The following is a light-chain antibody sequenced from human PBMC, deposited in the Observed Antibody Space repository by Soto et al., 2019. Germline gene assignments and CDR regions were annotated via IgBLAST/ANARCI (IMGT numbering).Light chain of an antibody. CDR1: SSDVGSYNL. Sequence: QSVLTQPRSVSGSPGQSVTISCTGTSSDVGSYNLVSWYQQHPGKAPKLMIYEGSKRPSGVSNRFSGSKSGNTASLTISGLQAEDEADYYCCSYAGSHVVFGGGTKLTVL. V-gene: IGLV2-23*01. CDR3: CSYAGSHVV. CDR2: EGS. J-gene: IGLJ2*01.